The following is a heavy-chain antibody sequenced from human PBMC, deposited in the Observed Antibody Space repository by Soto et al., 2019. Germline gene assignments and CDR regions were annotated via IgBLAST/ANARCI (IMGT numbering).Heavy chain of an antibody. Sequence: QVQLVQSGAEVKKPGSSLKVSCKVFGETLNSNPIGWVRQAPGQGLEWVGGIVPLSDRTNYAQELQGRVTVTADGYTSTVYMELNNLKSDETAEYSGARMSVRDCNSGGGCFSIDVWGQGSLITVSS. CDR2: IVPLSDRT. CDR1: GETLNSNP. D-gene: IGHD2-15*01. J-gene: IGHJ4*02. CDR3: ARMSVRDCNSGGGCFSIDV. V-gene: IGHV1-69*01.